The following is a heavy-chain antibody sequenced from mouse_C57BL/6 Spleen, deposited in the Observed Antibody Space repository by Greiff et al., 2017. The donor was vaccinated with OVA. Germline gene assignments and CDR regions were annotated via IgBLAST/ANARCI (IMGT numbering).Heavy chain of an antibody. CDR3: ARRGTAQATGAMDY. Sequence: QVQLQQPGAELVKPGASVKLSCKASGYTFTSYWMQWVKQRPGQGLEWIGEIDPSDSYTNYNQKFKGKATLTVAPSSSTAYMPLSSLTSEDSAVYYCARRGTAQATGAMDYWGQGTSVTVSS. CDR2: IDPSDSYT. CDR1: GYTFTSYW. J-gene: IGHJ4*01. D-gene: IGHD3-2*02. V-gene: IGHV1-50*01.